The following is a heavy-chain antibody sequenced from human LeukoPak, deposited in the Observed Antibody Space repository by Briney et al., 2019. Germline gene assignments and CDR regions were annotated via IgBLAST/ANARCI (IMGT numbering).Heavy chain of an antibody. V-gene: IGHV4-34*01. J-gene: IGHJ3*02. Sequence: SETLSLTCAVYGGFFSGYYWSWIRQPPGKGLGWIGEINHSGSTNYNPSLKSRDTISVDTSKNQFSLKLSSVTAADTAVYYCTRDRRRLTSAFDIWGQGTMVTVSS. CDR2: INHSGST. CDR3: TRDRRRLTSAFDI. D-gene: IGHD3-9*01. CDR1: GGFFSGYY.